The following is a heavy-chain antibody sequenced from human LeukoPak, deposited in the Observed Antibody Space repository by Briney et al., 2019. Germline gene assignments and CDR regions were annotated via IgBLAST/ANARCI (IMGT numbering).Heavy chain of an antibody. CDR1: GGSISSDTHH. D-gene: IGHD3-10*01. CDR3: ARSGWPLGGFDP. CDR2: VYYSGST. V-gene: IGHV4-39*01. J-gene: IGHJ5*02. Sequence: SETLSLTCTASGGSISSDTHHWGWIPQPPGKGLQWIGSVYYSGSTYYNPSLRSRVTLSVDTSKDQFSLKLSSVTATDTAMYYCARSGWPLGGFDPWGQGILVAVSS.